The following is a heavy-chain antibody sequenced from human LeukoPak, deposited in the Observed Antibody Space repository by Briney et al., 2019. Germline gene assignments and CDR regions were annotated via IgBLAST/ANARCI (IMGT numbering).Heavy chain of an antibody. Sequence: GGSQRLTCAASGFTFRHYLMHWVRQAPGKGLEYVAGISSDGGSTNYGNSLKGRFTISRDNSKNTLYLQMGGLRAEDMAVYYCARDPSGGTTSSWFDVWGQGSLVTVSS. CDR3: ARDPSGGTTSSWFDV. V-gene: IGHV3-64*01. J-gene: IGHJ5*02. CDR1: GFTFRHYL. CDR2: ISSDGGST. D-gene: IGHD1-1*01.